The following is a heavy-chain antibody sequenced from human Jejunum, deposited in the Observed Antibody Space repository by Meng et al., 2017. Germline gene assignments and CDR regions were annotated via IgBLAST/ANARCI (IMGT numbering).Heavy chain of an antibody. CDR2: ISSGATTV. J-gene: IGHJ5*02. Sequence: GESLKISCAASGFIFRDYYMSWIRQAPGKGLECVASISSGATTVDYADSVKGRFTFSRNNAKNLLFLQKNSLRAEDTAVYYCARERGCSDTSGYYYVGRFDPWGQGTLVTVSS. D-gene: IGHD3-22*01. V-gene: IGHV3-11*04. CDR3: ARERGCSDTSGYYYVGRFDP. CDR1: GFIFRDYY.